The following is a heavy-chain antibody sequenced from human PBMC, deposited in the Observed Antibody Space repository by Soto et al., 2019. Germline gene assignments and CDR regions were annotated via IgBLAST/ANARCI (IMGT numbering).Heavy chain of an antibody. CDR2: IYPGDSDT. CDR1: GYNFASYW. Sequence: RGESLKISCKGSGYNFASYWIGWVRQMPGKGLEWKGIIYPGDSDTRYSPSFQGQVTISADKSISTAYLQWSSLKAPDTAMYYCARALDGTIDPHYFDYWGQGTLVTVSS. D-gene: IGHD1-1*01. J-gene: IGHJ4*02. V-gene: IGHV5-51*01. CDR3: ARALDGTIDPHYFDY.